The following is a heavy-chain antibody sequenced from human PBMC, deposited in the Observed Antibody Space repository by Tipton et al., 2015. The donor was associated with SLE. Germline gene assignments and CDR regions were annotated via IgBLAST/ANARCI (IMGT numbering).Heavy chain of an antibody. D-gene: IGHD3-22*01. Sequence: TLSLTCTVSGGSISSSSYYWGWIRQPPGKGLEWIGSIYYSGSTYYNPSLKSRVTISVDTSKNQFSLKLSSVTAADTAVYYCARGGDNGGYYVGDFDYWGQGTLVTVSS. J-gene: IGHJ4*02. CDR2: IYYSGST. V-gene: IGHV4-39*07. CDR1: GGSISSSSYY. CDR3: ARGGDNGGYYVGDFDY.